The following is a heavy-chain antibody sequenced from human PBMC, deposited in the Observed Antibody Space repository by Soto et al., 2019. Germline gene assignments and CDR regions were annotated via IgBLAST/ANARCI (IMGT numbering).Heavy chain of an antibody. V-gene: IGHV4-30-4*01. J-gene: IGHJ5*01. Sequence: SQTLSLTCAVYGGSIATVDYLWAWFLQPPGQALEYIGYIYKSATTYYNPSFESRVAISLDTSKSQFSLNVTSLTAADTAVYFCARGRYCLTGRCFPNWFDSWGQGTLVTVSS. CDR3: ARGRYCLTGRCFPNWFDS. CDR2: IYKSATT. CDR1: GGSIATVDYL. D-gene: IGHD2-15*01.